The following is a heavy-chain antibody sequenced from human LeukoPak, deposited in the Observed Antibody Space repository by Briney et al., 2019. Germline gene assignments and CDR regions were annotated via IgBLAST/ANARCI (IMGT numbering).Heavy chain of an antibody. Sequence: GSLRLSCAASGFTFSSYAMSWIRQPPGKGLEWIGSIYYSGSTYYNPSLKSRVTISVDTSKNQFSLKLSPVTAADTAVYYCARLHDGYRYGADYWGQGTLVTAS. CDR2: IYYSGST. V-gene: IGHV4-38-2*01. D-gene: IGHD5-18*01. CDR1: GFTFSSYA. CDR3: ARLHDGYRYGADY. J-gene: IGHJ4*02.